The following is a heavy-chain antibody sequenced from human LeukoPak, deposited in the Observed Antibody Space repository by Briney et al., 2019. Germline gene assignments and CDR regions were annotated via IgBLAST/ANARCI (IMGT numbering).Heavy chain of an antibody. V-gene: IGHV1-69*13. CDR3: ARGPRPYYYDSSGYPPLDY. Sequence: ASVKVSCKASGGTFSSYAISWVRQAPGQGLEWMGGIIPIFGTANYAQKFQGRVTITADESTSTAYMELSSLRSEDTAVYYCARGPRPYYYDSSGYPPLDYWGQGTLVTVSP. J-gene: IGHJ4*02. D-gene: IGHD3-22*01. CDR2: IIPIFGTA. CDR1: GGTFSSYA.